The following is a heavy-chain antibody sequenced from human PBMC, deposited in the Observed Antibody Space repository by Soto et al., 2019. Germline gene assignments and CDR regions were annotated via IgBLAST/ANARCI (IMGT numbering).Heavy chain of an antibody. CDR1: GFTFSSYA. Sequence: GESLKISCAASGFTFSSYAMSWVRQAPWKGLEWVSAISGSGGSTYYADSVKGRFTISRDNSKNTLYLQMNGLRAEDTAVYYCAKVSQWQVGADAFDIWGQGTMVTVSS. CDR2: ISGSGGST. CDR3: AKVSQWQVGADAFDI. D-gene: IGHD6-19*01. V-gene: IGHV3-23*01. J-gene: IGHJ3*02.